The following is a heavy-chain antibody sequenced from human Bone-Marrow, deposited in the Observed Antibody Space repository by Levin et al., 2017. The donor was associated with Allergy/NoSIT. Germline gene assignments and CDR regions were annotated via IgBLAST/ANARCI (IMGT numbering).Heavy chain of an antibody. V-gene: IGHV3-23*01. D-gene: IGHD6-19*01. J-gene: IGHJ5*02. Sequence: GGSLRLSCAASGFTFSTYALSWVRQAPGKGLEWVSTISGSGGATYYADSVKGRFTVSRDNSKNTLYLQMNSLRAEDTAVYYCAKHDVSVAGSDWFDPWAQGTLVTVSS. CDR3: AKHDVSVAGSDWFDP. CDR1: GFTFSTYA. CDR2: ISGSGGAT.